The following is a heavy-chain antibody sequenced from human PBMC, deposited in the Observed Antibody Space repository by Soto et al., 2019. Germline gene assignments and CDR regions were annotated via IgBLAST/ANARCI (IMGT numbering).Heavy chain of an antibody. V-gene: IGHV4-59*01. D-gene: IGHD3-3*01. CDR1: GGSISSYY. J-gene: IGHJ6*02. CDR2: IYYSGST. CDR3: ARGGGEDYDFWSGYRPHYYGMDV. Sequence: KLSETLSLTCTVSGGSISSYYWSWIRQPPGKGLEWIGYIYYSGSTNYNPSLKSRVTISVDTSKNQFSLKLSSVTAADTAVYYCARGGGEDYDFWSGYRPHYYGMDVWGQGTTVTVSS.